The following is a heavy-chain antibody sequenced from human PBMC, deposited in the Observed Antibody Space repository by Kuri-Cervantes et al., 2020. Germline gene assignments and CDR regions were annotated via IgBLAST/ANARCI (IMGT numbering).Heavy chain of an antibody. J-gene: IGHJ4*02. V-gene: IGHV3-30*02. CDR3: AKDYSWSFEY. Sequence: GGSLRLSCAASGFSLSNCGMHWVRQAPGKGLEWVTYIRTDGINKYYIDSVKGRFTVSRDSSRNTLYLQMDSLRVEDSAVYYCAKDYSWSFEYWGQGTPVTVSS. CDR1: GFSLSNCG. D-gene: IGHD2-21*01. CDR2: IRTDGINK.